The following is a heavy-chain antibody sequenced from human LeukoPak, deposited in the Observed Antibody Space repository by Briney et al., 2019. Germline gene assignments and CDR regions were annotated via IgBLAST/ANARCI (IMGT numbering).Heavy chain of an antibody. CDR3: ARARPCSSTSCSSYYYMDV. CDR2: INTSGNT. D-gene: IGHD2-2*01. V-gene: IGHV4-4*07. J-gene: IGHJ6*03. CDR1: GGSISSYY. Sequence: PSETLSLTCTVSGGSISSYYWSWIRQPAGKGLEWIGRINTSGNTNYNPSLKSRVTMSVDTSKNQFSLKLSSVTAADTAVYYCARARPCSSTSCSSYYYMDVWGKGTTVTVS.